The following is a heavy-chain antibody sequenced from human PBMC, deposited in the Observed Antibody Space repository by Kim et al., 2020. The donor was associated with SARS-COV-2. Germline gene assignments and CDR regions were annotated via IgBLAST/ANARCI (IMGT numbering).Heavy chain of an antibody. CDR3: AGGMGWLVED. V-gene: IGHV3-7*01. D-gene: IGHD6-19*01. Sequence: EKEQVDSGKGRFTTTRDNDKNSLYLQMNSLRAEDTAVYYCAGGMGWLVEDWGQGTLVTVSS. J-gene: IGHJ4*02. CDR2: EK.